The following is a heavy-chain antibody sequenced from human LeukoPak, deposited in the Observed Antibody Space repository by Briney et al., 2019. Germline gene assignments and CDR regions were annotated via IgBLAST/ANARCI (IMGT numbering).Heavy chain of an antibody. CDR1: GFPFSNAW. Sequence: KPGGSLRLSCAPSGFPFSNAWMSWVRQAPGKGLEWVGHIKSKNHGGTTEYAAPVKGRFTISRDDSKNTVFLQMNSLKTEDTAVYYCSPGGYSGYDYNYWDQGTLVTVSP. J-gene: IGHJ4*02. CDR3: SPGGYSGYDYNY. D-gene: IGHD5-12*01. CDR2: IKSKNHGGTT. V-gene: IGHV3-15*01.